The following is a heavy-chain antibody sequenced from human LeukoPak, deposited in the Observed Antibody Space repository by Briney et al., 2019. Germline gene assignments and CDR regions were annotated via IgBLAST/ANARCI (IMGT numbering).Heavy chain of an antibody. D-gene: IGHD1-26*01. CDR3: GVSGSPGLDY. J-gene: IGHJ4*02. V-gene: IGHV1-46*01. CDR1: GYTFTSYY. Sequence: ASVKVSCKASGYTFTSYYMHWVRQAPGQGLEWMGIINPSGGSTSYAQKFQGRVTMTRDTSTSTAYMELRSLRSDDTAVYYCGVSGSPGLDYWGQGTLVTVSS. CDR2: INPSGGST.